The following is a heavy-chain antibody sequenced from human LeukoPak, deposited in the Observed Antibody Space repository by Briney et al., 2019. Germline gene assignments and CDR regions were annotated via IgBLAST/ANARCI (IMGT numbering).Heavy chain of an antibody. V-gene: IGHV6-1*01. CDR3: ARAPHDILTGFPYYFDY. CDR1: GDSVSSNSAA. CDR2: TYYRSKWYN. J-gene: IGHJ4*02. Sequence: SQTLSLTCAISGDSVSSNSAAWNWIRQSPSRGLEWLGRTYYRSKWYNDYAVSVKSRITINPDTSKNQFSLQLNSVTPEDTAVYYCARAPHDILTGFPYYFDYWGQGTLVTVSS. D-gene: IGHD3-9*01.